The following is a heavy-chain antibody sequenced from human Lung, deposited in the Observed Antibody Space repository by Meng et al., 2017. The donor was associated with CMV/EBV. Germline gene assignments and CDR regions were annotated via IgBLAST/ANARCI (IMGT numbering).Heavy chain of an antibody. CDR3: ARDSGSRNFDY. CDR2: INPSGGST. V-gene: IGHV1-46*01. Sequence: AXVXVSCKASGYTFTSYYMHWVRQAPGQGLEWMGIINPSGGSTSYAQKFQGRVTMTRDTSTSTVYMELSSLRSEDTAVYYCARDSGSRNFDYWGQGTLVTVSS. J-gene: IGHJ4*02. CDR1: GYTFTSYY. D-gene: IGHD1-26*01.